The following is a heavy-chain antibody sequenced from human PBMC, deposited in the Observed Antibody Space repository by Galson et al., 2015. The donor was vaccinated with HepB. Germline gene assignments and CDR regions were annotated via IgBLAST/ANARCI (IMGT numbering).Heavy chain of an antibody. D-gene: IGHD3-10*01. CDR2: ISYDGSNK. CDR3: ARDPRESLIRGLDY. CDR1: GFTFSSYA. Sequence: SLRLSCAASGFTFSSYAMHWVRQAPGKGLEWVAVISYDGSNKYYADSVKGRFTTSRDNSKNALYLQMNSLRAEDTAVYYCARDPRESLIRGLDYWGQGTLVTVSS. J-gene: IGHJ4*02. V-gene: IGHV3-30-3*01.